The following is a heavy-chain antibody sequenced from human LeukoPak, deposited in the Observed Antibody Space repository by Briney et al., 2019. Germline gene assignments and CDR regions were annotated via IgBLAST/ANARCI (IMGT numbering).Heavy chain of an antibody. D-gene: IGHD6-6*01. V-gene: IGHV3-74*01. Sequence: GGSLRLSCAASGFTFSSNWMHWVRRAPGNGLVWISRIDSDGSTTNFADSVKGRFTISRDNSKNTLYLQMTSLRAEDTGVYHCVAIVAARPRWGQGTLVTVSS. CDR2: IDSDGSTT. CDR3: VAIVAARPR. CDR1: GFTFSSNW. J-gene: IGHJ4*02.